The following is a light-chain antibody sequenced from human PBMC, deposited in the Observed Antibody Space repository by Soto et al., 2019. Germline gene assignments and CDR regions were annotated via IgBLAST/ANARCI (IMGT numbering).Light chain of an antibody. J-gene: IGKJ1*01. Sequence: EIVLTQSPGTLSLSPGERATLSCRASQSVSSSYLAWYQQKPGQAPRLLIYGASSRATGIPERFSGSGSGTDFTLTISRLEPEYFAVYYCQQYGSSTVTFGQGTKVEIK. CDR1: QSVSSSY. V-gene: IGKV3-20*01. CDR2: GAS. CDR3: QQYGSSTVT.